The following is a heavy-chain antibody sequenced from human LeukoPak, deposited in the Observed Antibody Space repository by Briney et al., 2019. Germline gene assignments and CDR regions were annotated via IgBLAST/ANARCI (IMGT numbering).Heavy chain of an antibody. Sequence: GGSLRLSCAASGFTFSSYWMHWVRQAPGKGLVWVSRINSDGSSTSYADSVKGRFAISRDNAKNTLYLQMNSLRAEDTAVYYCARGRAPEWLPLWGQGTLVIVSS. CDR1: GFTFSSYW. CDR2: INSDGSST. D-gene: IGHD3-3*01. J-gene: IGHJ4*02. CDR3: ARGRAPEWLPL. V-gene: IGHV3-74*01.